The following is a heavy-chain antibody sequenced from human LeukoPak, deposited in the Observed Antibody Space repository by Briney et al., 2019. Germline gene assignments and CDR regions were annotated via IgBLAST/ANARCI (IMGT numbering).Heavy chain of an antibody. J-gene: IGHJ4*02. Sequence: PSETLSLTCAVSGGSISSGGYYWSWIRQPPGKGLEWIGEINHSGSTNYNPSLKSRVTISVDTSKNQFSLKLSSVTAADTAVYYCASRVRVQLWPNPFDYWGQGTLVTVSS. CDR3: ASRVRVQLWPNPFDY. CDR1: GGSISSGGYY. V-gene: IGHV4-34*01. D-gene: IGHD5-18*01. CDR2: INHSGST.